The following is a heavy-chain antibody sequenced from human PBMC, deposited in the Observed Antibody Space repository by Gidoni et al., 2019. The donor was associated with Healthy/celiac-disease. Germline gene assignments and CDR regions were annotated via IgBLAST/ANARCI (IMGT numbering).Heavy chain of an antibody. Sequence: HLPGKGLEWIGEIYHSGSTNYNPSLKSRVTISVDKSKNQFSLKLSSVTAADTAVYYCARGVVGATNYFDYWGQGTLVTVSS. CDR3: ARGVVGATNYFDY. CDR2: IYHSGST. V-gene: IGHV4-4*02. J-gene: IGHJ4*02. D-gene: IGHD1-26*01.